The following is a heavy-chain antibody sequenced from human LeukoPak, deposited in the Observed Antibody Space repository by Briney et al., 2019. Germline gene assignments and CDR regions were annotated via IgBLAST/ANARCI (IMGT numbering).Heavy chain of an antibody. V-gene: IGHV3-30*03. J-gene: IGHJ4*02. CDR1: GFTFSSYG. Sequence: GGSLRLSCAASGFTFSSYGMPWVRQAPGKGLEWVAVISYDGSNKYYADSVKGRFTISRDNSKNTLYLQMNSLRAEDTAVYYCARDYSVSPFGDQLLYVWGQGTLVTVSS. CDR3: ARDYSVSPFGDQLLYV. CDR2: ISYDGSNK. D-gene: IGHD2-2*02.